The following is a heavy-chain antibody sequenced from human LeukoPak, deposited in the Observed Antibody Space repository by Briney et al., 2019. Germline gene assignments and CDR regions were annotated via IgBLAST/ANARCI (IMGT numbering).Heavy chain of an antibody. CDR1: GFTFSSYS. D-gene: IGHD3-22*01. J-gene: IGHJ4*02. V-gene: IGHV3-48*01. CDR3: ASLGMVTMIVG. Sequence: PGGSLRLSCAASGFTFSSYSMNWVRQAPGKGLEWVSYISSSSSTIYYADSVKGRFTISRDNAKNSLYLQMNSLRAEDTAVYYCASLGMVTMIVGWGQGTLVTVSS. CDR2: ISSSSSTI.